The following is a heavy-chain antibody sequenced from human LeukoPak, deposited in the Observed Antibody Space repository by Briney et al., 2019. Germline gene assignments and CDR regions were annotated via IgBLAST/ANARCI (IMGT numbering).Heavy chain of an antibody. V-gene: IGHV1-2*02. CDR1: GYTFTGYY. Sequence: ASVKVSCKASGYTFTGYYMHWVRQAPGQGLEWMGWINPNSGGTNYAQKFQGRVTMTRDTSISTAYMELSSLRAEDTAVYYCARQAAAGTSYYFDYWGQGTLVTVSS. D-gene: IGHD6-13*01. CDR3: ARQAAAGTSYYFDY. J-gene: IGHJ4*02. CDR2: INPNSGGT.